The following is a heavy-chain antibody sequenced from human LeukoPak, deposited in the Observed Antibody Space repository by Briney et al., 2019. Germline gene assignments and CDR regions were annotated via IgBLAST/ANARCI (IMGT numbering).Heavy chain of an antibody. CDR2: ISGSGGST. Sequence: GGSLRLSCAASRFTFSSYAMSWVRQAPGKGLEWVSGISGSGGSTYYADSVKGRFTISRDNSKNTLSLQMNSLRAEDTAIYYCAKVLAPLVTLAGSPLDDWGQGTSVTVSS. V-gene: IGHV3-23*01. D-gene: IGHD1-26*01. CDR1: RFTFSSYA. CDR3: AKVLAPLVTLAGSPLDD. J-gene: IGHJ4*02.